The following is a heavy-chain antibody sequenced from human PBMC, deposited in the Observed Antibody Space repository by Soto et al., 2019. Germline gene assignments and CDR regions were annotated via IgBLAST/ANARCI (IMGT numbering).Heavy chain of an antibody. Sequence: GGSLRLSCAASGFTVSTKYMSWVRQAPGKGLEWVSVIYSGGSTFYADSVRGRFTISRDNSKNTVNLQMNSLRAEDTAVYYCARGPWAAEYWGQGTLVTVSS. CDR2: IYSGGST. V-gene: IGHV3-66*01. D-gene: IGHD3-16*01. J-gene: IGHJ4*02. CDR1: GFTVSTKY. CDR3: ARGPWAAEY.